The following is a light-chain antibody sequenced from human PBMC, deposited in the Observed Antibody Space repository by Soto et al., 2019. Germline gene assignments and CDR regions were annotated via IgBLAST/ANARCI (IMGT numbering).Light chain of an antibody. CDR2: DAS. CDR3: QQYGFS. J-gene: IGKJ3*01. CDR1: QSVSYW. Sequence: DIHMTQSPSTLSASVGDRVTITCRASQSVSYWLAWYQQKPGKAPKLLIHDASTLESGVPSRFRGGGSGQEFTLTISGLQPGDFATYYCQQYGFSFGPGTKVEMK. V-gene: IGKV1-5*01.